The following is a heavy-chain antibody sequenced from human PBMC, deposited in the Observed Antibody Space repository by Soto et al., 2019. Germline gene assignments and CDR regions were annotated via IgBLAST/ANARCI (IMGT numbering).Heavy chain of an antibody. CDR1: GGSFSGYY. V-gene: IGHV4-34*01. CDR3: ARDKITGLFDY. J-gene: IGHJ4*02. CDR2: INHSGST. Sequence: QVQLQQWGAGLLKPSETLSLTCAVYGGSFSGYYWTWIRQPPGTGLEWIGEINHSGSTNYKPSLKXXVTISVDTSKNQFSLKLTSVTAADTAVYYCARDKITGLFDYWGQGTLVTVSS. D-gene: IGHD2-8*02.